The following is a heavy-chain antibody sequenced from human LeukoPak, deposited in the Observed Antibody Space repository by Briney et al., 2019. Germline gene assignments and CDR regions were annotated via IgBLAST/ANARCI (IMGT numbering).Heavy chain of an antibody. J-gene: IGHJ3*02. D-gene: IGHD1-26*01. V-gene: IGHV3-30-3*01. CDR3: ARRRIVGSTDDAFDI. CDR2: ISSDGNTQ. Sequence: GGSLRLSCAASGFTFSSYAMHWVRQAPGKGLDWAAVISSDGNTQYYADSVKGRFTISRDNPYNTLYLQMNSLRADDTAIYYCARRRIVGSTDDAFDIWGQGTMVTLSS. CDR1: GFTFSSYA.